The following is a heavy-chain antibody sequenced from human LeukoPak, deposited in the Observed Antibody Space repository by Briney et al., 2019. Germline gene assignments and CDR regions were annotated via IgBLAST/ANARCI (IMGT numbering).Heavy chain of an antibody. CDR1: GFTFSSYG. V-gene: IGHV3-30*18. D-gene: IGHD5-24*01. J-gene: IGHJ2*01. CDR3: AKDGYNLDWYFDL. CDR2: ISYDGSNK. Sequence: SGGSLRLSCAASGFTFSSYGMHWVRQAPGKGLEWVAVISYDGSNKYYADSVKGRFTISRDNSKNTLYLQMNSLRAEDTAVYYCAKDGYNLDWYFDLWGRGTLVTVSS.